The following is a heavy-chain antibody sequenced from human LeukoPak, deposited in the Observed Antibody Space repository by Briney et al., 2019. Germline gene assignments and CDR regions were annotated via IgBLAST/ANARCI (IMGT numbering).Heavy chain of an antibody. CDR3: ASPHDYGDRFDY. Sequence: PGGSLRLSCAASGFTFSSYWMSWVRQAPGKGLEWVANIKQDGSEKYYVASVKGRFTISRDNAKNSLYLQMNSLRAEDTAVYYCASPHDYGDRFDYWGQGTLVTVSS. J-gene: IGHJ4*02. CDR1: GFTFSSYW. D-gene: IGHD4-17*01. V-gene: IGHV3-7*01. CDR2: IKQDGSEK.